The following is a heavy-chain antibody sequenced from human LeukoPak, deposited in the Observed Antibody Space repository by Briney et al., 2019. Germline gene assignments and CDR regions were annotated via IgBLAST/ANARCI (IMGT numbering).Heavy chain of an antibody. D-gene: IGHD4-23*01. J-gene: IGHJ6*03. V-gene: IGHV4-34*01. CDR1: GGSFSGYY. CDR3: ARAGEMVTRRRYYYYYYMDV. Sequence: SETLSLTCAVYGGSFSGYYWSWIRQPPGKGLEWIGEINHSGSTNYNPSLKSRVTISVDTSKNQFSLKLSSVTAADTAVYYCARAGEMVTRRRYYYYYYMDVWGKGTTVTVSS. CDR2: INHSGST.